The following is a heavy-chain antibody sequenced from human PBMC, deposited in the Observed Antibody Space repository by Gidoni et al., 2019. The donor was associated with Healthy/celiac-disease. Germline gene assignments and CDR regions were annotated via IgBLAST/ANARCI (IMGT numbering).Heavy chain of an antibody. D-gene: IGHD3-3*02. CDR2: ISYDGSNK. V-gene: IGHV3-30-3*01. CDR3: ARESVILSSNILVHYYYYMDV. J-gene: IGHJ6*03. CDR1: GFTFSSYA. Sequence: QVQLVESGGGVVQPGRSLRLSCAASGFTFSSYAMHWVRQAPGKGLEWVAVISYDGSNKYYADSVKGRFTISRDNSKNTLYLQMNSLRAEDTAVYYCARESVILSSNILVHYYYYMDVWGKGTTVTVSS.